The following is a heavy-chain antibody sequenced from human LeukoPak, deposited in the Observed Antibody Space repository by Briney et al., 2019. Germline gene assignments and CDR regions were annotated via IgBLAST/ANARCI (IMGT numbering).Heavy chain of an antibody. V-gene: IGHV4-59*07. CDR2: IHYSGRT. CDR3: ARRGPLGLAVAGYWYVDL. D-gene: IGHD6-19*01. Sequence: SDTLSLTCTVSARSLRSYYRSWIRQPPGKGLEWILYIHYSGRTNYNPSLKSRVTISVDTSKNHISLKVSPVTAADTAVYYCARRGPLGLAVAGYWYVDLWGGGALVTVSS. CDR1: ARSLRSYY. J-gene: IGHJ2*01.